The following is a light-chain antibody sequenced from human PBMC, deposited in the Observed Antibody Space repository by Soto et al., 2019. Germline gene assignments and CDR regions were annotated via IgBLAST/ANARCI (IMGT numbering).Light chain of an antibody. CDR2: NNG. CDR1: SSNVGSHY. V-gene: IGLV1-47*01. Sequence: QSVLTQPPSVSVTPGQRVTISCSGSSSNVGSHYVYWYQQLSGTAPKLLIYNNGQRPSGVPDRFSDSKSGTSASLAISGLRSEDEADYYCAVWDGSLGERLFGGGTQLTVL. J-gene: IGLJ3*02. CDR3: AVWDGSLGERL.